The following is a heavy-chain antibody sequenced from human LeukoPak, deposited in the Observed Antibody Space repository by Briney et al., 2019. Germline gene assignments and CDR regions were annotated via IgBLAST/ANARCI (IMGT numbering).Heavy chain of an antibody. J-gene: IGHJ4*02. CDR3: AKDREEGYCSGGSCYDHLDY. V-gene: IGHV3-43D*03. Sequence: GGSLRLSCAASGFTFDDYAMHWVRQAPGKGLEWVSLISWDGGSNYYADSVKGRFTISRDNSKNSLYLQMNSLRAEDTALYYCAKDREEGYCSGGSCYDHLDYWGQGTLVTVSS. D-gene: IGHD2-15*01. CDR2: ISWDGGSN. CDR1: GFTFDDYA.